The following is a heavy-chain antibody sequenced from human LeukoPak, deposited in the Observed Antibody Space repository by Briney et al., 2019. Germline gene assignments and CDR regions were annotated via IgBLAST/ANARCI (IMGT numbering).Heavy chain of an antibody. CDR2: INHSGST. CDR1: GGSFSGYY. V-gene: IGHV4-34*01. J-gene: IGHJ4*02. D-gene: IGHD5-12*01. CDR3: ARGQYSGYEDY. Sequence: PSETLSLTCAVYGGSFSGYYWSWIRQPPGKGLEWIGEINHSGSTNYNPSLKSRVTISVDTSKNQFSLKLSSVTAADTAVYYCARGQYSGYEDYWGQGILVTVSS.